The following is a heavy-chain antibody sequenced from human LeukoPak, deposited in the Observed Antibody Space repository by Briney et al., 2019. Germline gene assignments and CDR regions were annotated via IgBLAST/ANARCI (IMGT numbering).Heavy chain of an antibody. J-gene: IGHJ3*02. D-gene: IGHD5-12*01. CDR1: GGSFRNYY. CDR2: INHSGST. CDR3: ARARRYHSGLDAFDI. Sequence: SETLSLTCAVYGGSFRNYYWSWIRQPPGKGLEWIGEINHSGSTNYNPSLKSRVTISVDTSKNQFSLKLSSVTAADTAVYYCARARRYHSGLDAFDIWGQGTMVTVSS. V-gene: IGHV4-34*01.